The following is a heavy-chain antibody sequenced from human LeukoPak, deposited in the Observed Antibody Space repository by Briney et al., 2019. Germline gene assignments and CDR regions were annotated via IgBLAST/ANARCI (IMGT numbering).Heavy chain of an antibody. J-gene: IGHJ4*02. CDR3: AREPWGVTANFDY. Sequence: PGGSLRLSCAASGFTFSSYEMNWVRQAPGKGLEWVSYISSSGSTVYYADSVKGRFTISRDNAKNSLYLQMNSLRAEDTAVYYCAREPWGVTANFDYWGQGTLVTVSS. D-gene: IGHD2-21*02. CDR2: ISSSGSTV. V-gene: IGHV3-48*03. CDR1: GFTFSSYE.